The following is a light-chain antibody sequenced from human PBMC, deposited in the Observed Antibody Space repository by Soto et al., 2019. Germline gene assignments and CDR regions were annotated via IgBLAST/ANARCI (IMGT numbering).Light chain of an antibody. Sequence: QSVLTQPPSVSGAPGERVTISCTGSSSNIGAGYEVHWYQQLPGTSPKLLIYEDTDLPSGVPDRFSGSKSGTSASLAITGLLAEDEADYYCQSYDNSLSGSYVFGTGTKLTVL. CDR1: SSNIGAGYE. CDR2: EDT. CDR3: QSYDNSLSGSYV. V-gene: IGLV1-40*01. J-gene: IGLJ1*01.